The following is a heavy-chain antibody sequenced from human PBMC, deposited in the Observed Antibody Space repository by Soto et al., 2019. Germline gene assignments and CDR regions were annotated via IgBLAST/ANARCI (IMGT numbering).Heavy chain of an antibody. CDR1: GASVTGGSYY. Sequence: PSETLSLTCTVSGASVTGGSYYWSWIRQPPGKGLEWIGYISSGGSTNYNPSLESRVTISLDTSKNQFSLRLSSVTAAGTAVYYCAREDAGYYHDNSGYKNWFDPWGQGTLVTVS. CDR2: ISSGGST. J-gene: IGHJ5*02. CDR3: AREDAGYYHDNSGYKNWFDP. V-gene: IGHV4-61*01. D-gene: IGHD3-22*01.